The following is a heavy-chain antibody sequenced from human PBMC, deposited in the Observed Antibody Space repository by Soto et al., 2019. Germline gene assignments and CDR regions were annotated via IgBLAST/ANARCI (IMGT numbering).Heavy chain of an antibody. V-gene: IGHV6-1*01. CDR3: ARDPPGDDTNFDY. CDR2: TYYRSKWLN. J-gene: IGHJ4*01. Sequence: SQTLSLTCVISGDSVSSNTATWNWIRQSPSRGLEWLGRTYYRSKWLNTYAESVKSRITVNPDTSKNQFSLHLSSVTPEDTAVYFCARDPPGDDTNFDYRGQGTLVTVSS. D-gene: IGHD4-17*01. CDR1: GDSVSSNTAT.